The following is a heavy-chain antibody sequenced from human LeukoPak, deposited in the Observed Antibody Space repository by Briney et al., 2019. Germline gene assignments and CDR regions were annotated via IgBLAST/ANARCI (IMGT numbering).Heavy chain of an antibody. CDR2: IWYDGSNK. D-gene: IGHD4-17*01. J-gene: IGHJ4*02. CDR3: HSYGEGRDY. CDR1: GFTFSSYG. V-gene: IGHV3-33*01. Sequence: GGSLRLSCAASGFTFSSYGMHWVRQAPGKGLEWVAVIWYDGSNKYYADCVKGRFTISRDNSKNTLYLQMNSLRAEDTAVYYCHSYGEGRDYWGQGTLVTVSS.